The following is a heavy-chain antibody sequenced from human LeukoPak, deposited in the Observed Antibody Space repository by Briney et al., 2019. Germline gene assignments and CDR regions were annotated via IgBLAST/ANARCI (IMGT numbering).Heavy chain of an antibody. J-gene: IGHJ4*02. Sequence: GGSLRLSCAASGFTFNKYPMHWVRQAPGKGLEWVAVISYDGNNKYYADSVKGRFTISRDNSKNSVDLQMNSLRDEDTAVYYCARAYTAFDYWGQGTLFTVSS. V-gene: IGHV3-30-3*01. CDR2: ISYDGNNK. CDR3: ARAYTAFDY. D-gene: IGHD3-16*01. CDR1: GFTFNKYP.